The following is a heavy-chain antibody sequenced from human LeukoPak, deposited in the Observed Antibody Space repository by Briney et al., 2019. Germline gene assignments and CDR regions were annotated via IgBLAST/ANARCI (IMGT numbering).Heavy chain of an antibody. J-gene: IGHJ4*02. CDR2: ISAYNGNT. CDR3: ARGRGENYYGSGSFFDY. Sequence: ASVKVSCKASGYTFISYGINWVRQAPGQGLEWMGWISAYNGNTKYAQKLQGRVTMTRDTSTSLAYMELRSLRSDDTAVYYCARGRGENYYGSGSFFDYWGQGNLVTVS. V-gene: IGHV1-18*01. CDR1: GYTFISYG. D-gene: IGHD3-10*01.